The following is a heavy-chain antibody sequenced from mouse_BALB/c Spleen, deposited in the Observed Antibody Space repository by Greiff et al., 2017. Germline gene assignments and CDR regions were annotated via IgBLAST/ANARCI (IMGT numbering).Heavy chain of an antibody. J-gene: IGHJ2*01. CDR1: GDSITSGY. D-gene: IGHD1-1*01. V-gene: IGHV3-8*02. CDR2: ISYSGST. CDR3: ARKFYYGSSYNFDY. Sequence: EVQLQESGPSLVKPSQTLSLTCSVTGDSITSGYWNWIRKFPGNKLEYMGYISYSGSTYYNPSLKSRISITRDTSKNQYYLQLNSVTTEDTATYYCARKFYYGSSYNFDYWGQGTTLTVSS.